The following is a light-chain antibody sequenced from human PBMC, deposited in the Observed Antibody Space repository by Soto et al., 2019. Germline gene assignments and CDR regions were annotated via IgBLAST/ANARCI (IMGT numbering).Light chain of an antibody. Sequence: QSALTQPASVSESPGQSLTISCTGTTSDIGTYNFVSWYQQHPGKAPKLMTYDATQRPSGVSNRFSGSRSGNTASLKISGLQAEDEADYYCCSYGGRSTFVFGTGTKLTVL. V-gene: IGLV2-23*01. J-gene: IGLJ1*01. CDR1: TSDIGTYNF. CDR2: DAT. CDR3: CSYGGRSTFV.